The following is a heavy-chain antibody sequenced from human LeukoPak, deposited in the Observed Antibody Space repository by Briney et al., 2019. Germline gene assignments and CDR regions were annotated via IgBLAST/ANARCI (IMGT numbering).Heavy chain of an antibody. V-gene: IGHV3-30-3*01. J-gene: IGHJ6*02. Sequence: GGSLRLSCAASGFTFSSYAMHWVRQAPGKGLEWVAVISYDGSNKYYADSVKGRFTIPRDDSKNTLYLQMNSLRAEDTAVYYCARGYGDPEDYYGMDVWGQGTTVTVSS. CDR2: ISYDGSNK. CDR1: GFTFSSYA. CDR3: ARGYGDPEDYYGMDV. D-gene: IGHD4-17*01.